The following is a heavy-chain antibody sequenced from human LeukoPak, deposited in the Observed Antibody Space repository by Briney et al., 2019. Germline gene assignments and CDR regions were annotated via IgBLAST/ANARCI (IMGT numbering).Heavy chain of an antibody. CDR2: IIPIFGTA. D-gene: IGHD6-6*01. CDR3: ASYSSSFLDYYYGMDV. CDR1: GYTFTSYG. V-gene: IGHV1-69*13. Sequence: SVKVSCKASGYTFTSYGISWVRQAPGQGLEWMGGIIPIFGTANYAQKFQGRVTITADESTSTAYMELSSLRSEDTAVYYCASYSSSFLDYYYGMDVWGQGTTVTVSS. J-gene: IGHJ6*02.